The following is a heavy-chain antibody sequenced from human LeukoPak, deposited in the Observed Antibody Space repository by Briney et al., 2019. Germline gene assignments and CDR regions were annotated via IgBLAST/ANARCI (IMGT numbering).Heavy chain of an antibody. CDR3: LLQMTYGELSDPDF. CDR1: GFTLSSLA. D-gene: IGHD3-16*02. CDR2: SGTRSGTK. V-gene: IGHV3-48*04. Sequence: PGGSLRLSCAASGFTLSSLAMHWVRQAPGKGPEWVSSSGTRSGTKYYAESVMGRFTISRDSAMNSVSLQINSLRAEDTAVYYCLLQMTYGELSDPDFRGQGTLVTVSS. J-gene: IGHJ4*02.